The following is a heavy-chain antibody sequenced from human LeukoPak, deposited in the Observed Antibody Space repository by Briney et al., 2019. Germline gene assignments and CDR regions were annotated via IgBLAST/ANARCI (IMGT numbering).Heavy chain of an antibody. CDR1: GFTFSIYW. CDR3: ARGGDYLDF. J-gene: IGHJ4*02. V-gene: IGHV3-7*05. Sequence: GGSLRLSCAASGFTFSIYWMSWVRQAPGKGLEWVANIKQDGSEKYYVDFVRGGFTISRDNANNSLYLQMNSLRAEDTAVYYCARGGDYLDFWGQGTLVTVSS. CDR2: IKQDGSEK.